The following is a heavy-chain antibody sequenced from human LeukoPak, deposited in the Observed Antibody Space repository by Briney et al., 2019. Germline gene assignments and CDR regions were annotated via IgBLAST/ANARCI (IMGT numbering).Heavy chain of an antibody. D-gene: IGHD3-10*01. CDR1: GGSISSGGYS. J-gene: IGHJ4*02. Sequence: SETLSLTCAVSGGSISSGGYSWSWIRQPPGKGLEWIGYIYYSGSTNYNPSLKSRVTISVDTSKNQFSLKLSSVTAADTAVYYCARVEGSGSYSPRGQGTLVTVSS. V-gene: IGHV4-61*08. CDR3: ARVEGSGSYSP. CDR2: IYYSGST.